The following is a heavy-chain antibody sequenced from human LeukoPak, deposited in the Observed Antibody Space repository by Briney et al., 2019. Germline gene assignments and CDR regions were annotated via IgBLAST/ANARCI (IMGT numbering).Heavy chain of an antibody. CDR2: IYTSGST. J-gene: IGHJ6*02. V-gene: IGHV4-4*07. CDR3: ARFCDYYDSSGYYYLDYCYYGMDV. D-gene: IGHD3-22*01. CDR1: GGSISSYY. Sequence: SETLSLTCTVSGGSISSYYWSWIRQPAGKGLEWIGRIYTSGSTNYNPSLKSRVTISVDTSKNQFSLKLSSVTAADTAVYYCARFCDYYDSSGYYYLDYCYYGMDVWGQGTTVTVSS.